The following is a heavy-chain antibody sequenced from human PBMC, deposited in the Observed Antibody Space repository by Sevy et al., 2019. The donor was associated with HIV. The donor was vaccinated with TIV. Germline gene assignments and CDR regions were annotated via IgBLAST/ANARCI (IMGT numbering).Heavy chain of an antibody. CDR2: INGDGTNT. D-gene: IGHD2-15*01. V-gene: IGHV3-74*01. CDR1: GFTFNRNW. Sequence: GGSLRLSCAASGFTFNRNWMHWVRQAPGKGLVWVSQINGDGTNTNYADSVKGRFTNSRDNAKNTVYLKMNSLTVEDTAVYYCAREVYCSSGRCFSPRFDNWGQGTLVTVSS. J-gene: IGHJ4*02. CDR3: AREVYCSSGRCFSPRFDN.